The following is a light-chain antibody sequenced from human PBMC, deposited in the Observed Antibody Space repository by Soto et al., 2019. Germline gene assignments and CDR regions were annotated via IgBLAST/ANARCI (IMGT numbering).Light chain of an antibody. Sequence: DIQMTQSPSTLSASVGDRVTITCRASQSVSNWLAWYQQKPGKAPELLIYDASSLESGVPSRFSGSGSGTEFTLTITSLQPDDFATYYCQQYNSYSRTFGQGTKVDIK. CDR2: DAS. V-gene: IGKV1-5*01. J-gene: IGKJ1*01. CDR3: QQYNSYSRT. CDR1: QSVSNW.